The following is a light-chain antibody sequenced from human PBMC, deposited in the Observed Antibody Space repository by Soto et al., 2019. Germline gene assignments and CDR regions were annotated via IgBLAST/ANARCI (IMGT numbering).Light chain of an antibody. V-gene: IGKV3-11*01. J-gene: IGKJ5*01. CDR1: QSVSDY. Sequence: EIVLTQSPASLSLSPGEGATLSCRASQSVSDYLAWYQQKPGQAPRLLIYDTYKRVTGIPSRFRGSGSGTDFTLTISSLEPEDFALQFCQHRSNRFPITFGQGKRLESK. CDR3: QHRSNRFPIT. CDR2: DTY.